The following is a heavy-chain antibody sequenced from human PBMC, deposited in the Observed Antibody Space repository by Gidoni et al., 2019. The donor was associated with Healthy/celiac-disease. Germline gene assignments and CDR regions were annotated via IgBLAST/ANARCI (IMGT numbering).Heavy chain of an antibody. J-gene: IGHJ4*02. D-gene: IGHD3-10*01. CDR1: GFPFSSYG. CDR2: ISYDGSNK. V-gene: IGHV3-30*18. Sequence: QVQLVESGGGVVQPGRSLRLPCAASGFPFSSYGMHWVRQAPGKGLEWVAVISYDGSNKYYADSVKGRFTISRDNSKNTLYLQMNSLRAEDTAVYYCAKDRLVSGVGLDYWGQGTLVTVSS. CDR3: AKDRLVSGVGLDY.